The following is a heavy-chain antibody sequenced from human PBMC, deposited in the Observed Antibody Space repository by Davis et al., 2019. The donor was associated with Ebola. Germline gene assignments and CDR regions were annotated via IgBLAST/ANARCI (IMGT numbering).Heavy chain of an antibody. V-gene: IGHV3-9*01. Sequence: SLKISCAASGFTFDDYAMHWVRQAPGKDLEWVSGISWNSGSIGYADSVKGRFTISRDNAKNSLYLQMNSLRAEDTALYYCAKVGGYDSSGYDYFDYWGQGTLVTVSS. CDR1: GFTFDDYA. J-gene: IGHJ4*02. CDR2: ISWNSGSI. CDR3: AKVGGYDSSGYDYFDY. D-gene: IGHD3-22*01.